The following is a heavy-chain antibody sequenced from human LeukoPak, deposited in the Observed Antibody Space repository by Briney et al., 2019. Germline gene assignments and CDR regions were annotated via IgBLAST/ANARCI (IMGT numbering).Heavy chain of an antibody. V-gene: IGHV1-69*05. D-gene: IGHD6-13*01. Sequence: SVKVSCKASGGTFSSYAISWVRQAPGQGLEWMGGIIPIFGTANYAQKSQGRVTITTDESTSTAYMELSSLRSEDTAVYYCARGVAAAGRSYFDYWGQGTLVTVSS. CDR2: IIPIFGTA. CDR3: ARGVAAAGRSYFDY. CDR1: GGTFSSYA. J-gene: IGHJ4*02.